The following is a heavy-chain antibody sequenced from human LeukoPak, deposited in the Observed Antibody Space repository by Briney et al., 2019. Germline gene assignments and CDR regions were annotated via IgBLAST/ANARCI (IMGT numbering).Heavy chain of an antibody. CDR3: AKGSPENYYGSGTNYRSTFDY. J-gene: IGHJ4*02. V-gene: IGHV3-30*18. CDR2: ILYDGSNK. D-gene: IGHD3-10*01. CDR1: GFRFSNYG. Sequence: PGRSLRLSCAASGFRFSNYGMHWVRQAPGKGLEWVAVILYDGSNKYYADSVKGRFTISRDNSKNTLYLQMNSLRGEDTAVYYCAKGSPENYYGSGTNYRSTFDYWGQGTLVTVSS.